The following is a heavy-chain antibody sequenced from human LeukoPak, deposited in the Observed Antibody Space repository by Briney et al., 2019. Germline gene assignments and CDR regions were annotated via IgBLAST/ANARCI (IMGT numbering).Heavy chain of an antibody. CDR2: IHYSGDT. J-gene: IGHJ4*02. D-gene: IGHD3-16*01. Sequence: SETLSLTCTVSGGSVSSSTYYWGWIRQPPGKGLEWIGNIHYSGDTYYNSSLKSRVTISVDTSRNQFSLKLSSVTAADTAVYYCARVSDLGLVDWGQGTLVTVSS. CDR3: ARVSDLGLVD. V-gene: IGHV4-39*07. CDR1: GGSVSSSTYY.